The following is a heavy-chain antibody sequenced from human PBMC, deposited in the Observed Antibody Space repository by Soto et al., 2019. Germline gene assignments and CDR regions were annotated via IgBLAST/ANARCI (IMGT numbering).Heavy chain of an antibody. CDR1: GGSISSGGYY. D-gene: IGHD3-22*01. Sequence: PSETLSLTCTVSGGSISSGGYYWSWIRQHPGKGLEWIGYIYYSGSTYYNPSLKSRVTISVDTSKNQFSLKLSSVTAADTAVYYCARDPVERYYYDSSSYYARMDVWGQGTTVTVSS. V-gene: IGHV4-31*03. CDR3: ARDPVERYYYDSSSYYARMDV. CDR2: IYYSGST. J-gene: IGHJ6*02.